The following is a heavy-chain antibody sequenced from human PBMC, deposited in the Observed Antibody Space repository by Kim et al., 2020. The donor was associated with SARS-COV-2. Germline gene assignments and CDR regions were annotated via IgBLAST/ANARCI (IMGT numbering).Heavy chain of an antibody. CDR3: ARDWYSSSWYVLYNWFDP. V-gene: IGHV4-39*07. J-gene: IGHJ5*02. Sequence: KSRVTISVDTSKNQFSLKLSSVTAADTAVYYCARDWYSSSWYVLYNWFDPWGQGTLVTVSS. D-gene: IGHD6-13*01.